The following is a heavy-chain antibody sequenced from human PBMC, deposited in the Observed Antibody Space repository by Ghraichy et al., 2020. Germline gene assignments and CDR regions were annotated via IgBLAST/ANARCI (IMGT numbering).Heavy chain of an antibody. CDR2: IIPIFDTA. V-gene: IGHV1-69*13. CDR1: GGTFSSYD. J-gene: IGHJ6*02. CDR3: ARALLWFGQSPGTYYYYGMDV. D-gene: IGHD3-10*01. Sequence: SVKVSCKTSGGTFSSYDIVWVRQAPGQGLEWMGGIIPIFDTATYAQKFQARVTITADDSTSTAYMELNNLRSEDTAVYYCARALLWFGQSPGTYYYYGMDVWGQGTTVTVSS.